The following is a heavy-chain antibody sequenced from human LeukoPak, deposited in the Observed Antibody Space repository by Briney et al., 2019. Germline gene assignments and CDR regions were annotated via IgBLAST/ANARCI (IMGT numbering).Heavy chain of an antibody. J-gene: IGHJ6*03. V-gene: IGHV4-59*12. CDR3: AREVVKRRNYYYYYMDV. CDR1: GGSISSYY. D-gene: IGHD2-21*01. Sequence: SETLSLTCTVSGGSISSYYWSWIRQPPGKGLEWIGYIYYSGSTNYNPSLKSRVTISVDTSKNQFSLKLSSVTAADTAVYYCAREVVKRRNYYYYYMDVWGKGTTVTVSS. CDR2: IYYSGST.